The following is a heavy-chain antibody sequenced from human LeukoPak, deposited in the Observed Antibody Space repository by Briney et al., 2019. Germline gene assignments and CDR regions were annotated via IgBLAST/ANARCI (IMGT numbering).Heavy chain of an antibody. V-gene: IGHV6-1*01. CDR1: GDSVSSNSVT. Sequence: SQTLSLTCAIPGDSVSSNSVTWNWIRQSPSRGLEWLGRTYYRSTWYNDYAVSVRGRITVNPDTSKNQFSLHLNSVTPEDTAVYYCARRLTQYDCFDPWGQGIQVTVSS. CDR3: ARRLTQYDCFDP. CDR2: TYYRSTWYN. J-gene: IGHJ5*02. D-gene: IGHD2-2*01.